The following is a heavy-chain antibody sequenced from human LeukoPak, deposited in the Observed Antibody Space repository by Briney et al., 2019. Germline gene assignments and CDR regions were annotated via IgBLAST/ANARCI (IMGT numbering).Heavy chain of an antibody. CDR1: GYTFTGYY. Sequence: ASVKASCKASGYTFTGYYMHWVRQAPGQGLEWMGWINPNSGGTNYAQKFQGRVTMTRDTSISTAYMELSRLRSDDTAVYYCARDTGTATYFDYWGQGTLVTVSS. CDR2: INPNSGGT. D-gene: IGHD4-17*01. CDR3: ARDTGTATYFDY. J-gene: IGHJ4*02. V-gene: IGHV1-2*02.